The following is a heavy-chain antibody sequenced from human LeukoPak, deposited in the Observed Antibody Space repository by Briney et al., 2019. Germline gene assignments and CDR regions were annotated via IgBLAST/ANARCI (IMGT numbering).Heavy chain of an antibody. CDR3: ARSGSTSYPPDY. CDR1: GFAISDYS. V-gene: IGHV3-21*01. D-gene: IGHD2-2*01. J-gene: IGHJ4*02. CDR2: ISSSSSYI. Sequence: GGSLRLSCAASGFAISDYSMNWVRQAPGKGLEWVSSISSSSSYIYYADSVKGRFTISRDNAKNSLYLQMNSLRAEDTAVYYCARSGSTSYPPDYWGQGTLVTVSS.